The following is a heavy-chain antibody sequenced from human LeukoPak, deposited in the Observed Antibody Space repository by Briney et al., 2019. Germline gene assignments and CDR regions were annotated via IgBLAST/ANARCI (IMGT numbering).Heavy chain of an antibody. CDR2: IYYSGST. D-gene: IGHD6-19*01. V-gene: IGHV4-39*01. CDR1: GGSISSSSYY. CDR3: ARHEGWTPYYYYMDV. Sequence: PSETLSITCTVSGGSISSSSYYWGWIRQPPGKGLEWIGSIYYSGSTYYNASLKSRVTISVDTSKNQFFLKLSSVTAADTAVYYCARHEGWTPYYYYMDVWGKGTTVTVSS. J-gene: IGHJ6*03.